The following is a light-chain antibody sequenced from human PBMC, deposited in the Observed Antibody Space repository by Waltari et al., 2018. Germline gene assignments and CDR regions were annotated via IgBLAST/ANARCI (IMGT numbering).Light chain of an antibody. J-gene: IGLJ1*01. V-gene: IGLV2-11*01. CDR2: DVS. CDR3: CSYAGSYIYV. CDR1: SSDVGGYNY. Sequence: QSALTQPRSVSGSPGQSVTISCTGTSSDVGGYNYVSWYQQHPVKAPKVMIYDVSQRPSGVPDRFSGSKSDNTASLTISGLQVEDEADYYCCSYAGSYIYVVGSGTKVTVL.